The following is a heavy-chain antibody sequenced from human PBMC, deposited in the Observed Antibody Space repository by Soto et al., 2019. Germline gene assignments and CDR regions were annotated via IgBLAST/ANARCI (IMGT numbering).Heavy chain of an antibody. Sequence: QVQLVQSGAEVKKLGSSVKVSCRTSGGTFKNYGFSWVRQAPGQGLEWMGGIIPMFGTTNYGQIFQGRLTITADESTSTASMELSSLKPEDTAVYYCAGEIGGTGLHLWGQGTLVTVSS. D-gene: IGHD3-9*01. CDR2: IIPMFGTT. J-gene: IGHJ5*02. V-gene: IGHV1-69*12. CDR1: GGTFKNYG. CDR3: AGEIGGTGLHL.